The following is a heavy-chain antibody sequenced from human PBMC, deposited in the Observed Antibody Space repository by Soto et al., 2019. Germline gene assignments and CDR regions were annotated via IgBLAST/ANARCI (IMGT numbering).Heavy chain of an antibody. J-gene: IGHJ4*02. D-gene: IGHD5-18*01. V-gene: IGHV3-48*03. CDR2: ITSSGSTI. CDR3: ASSTVMGN. CDR1: GFTFSSSE. Sequence: GGSLRLSCAASGFTFSSSEMNWDRQAPGKGLEWISYITSSGSTIYYADSVKGRFTISRDNAKSSLYLQMNSLRAEDMAVYYCASSTVMGNWDQGTLVTASS.